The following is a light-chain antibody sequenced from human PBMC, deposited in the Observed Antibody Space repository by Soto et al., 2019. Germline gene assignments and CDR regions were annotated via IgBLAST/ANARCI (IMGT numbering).Light chain of an antibody. CDR2: GAS. CDR3: QQTYSSPSIT. Sequence: DIQMTQSPSSLSASVGDRVTITCRASQTINTSLNWYQQHPGKAPKLLLYGASRLQRAVPSRFSGSGSGSDFTLSISSLQPEDFATYYCQQTYSSPSITSGQGTRLEIK. V-gene: IGKV1-39*01. CDR1: QTINTS. J-gene: IGKJ5*01.